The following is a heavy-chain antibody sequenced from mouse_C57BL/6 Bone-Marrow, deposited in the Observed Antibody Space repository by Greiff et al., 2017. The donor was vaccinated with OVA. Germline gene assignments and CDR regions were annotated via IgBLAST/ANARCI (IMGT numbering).Heavy chain of an antibody. V-gene: IGHV5-6*02. Sequence: DVKLVESGGDLVKPGGSLKLSCAASGFTFSSYGMSWVRQTPDKRLEWVATISSGGSYTYYPDSVKGRFTISRDNAKNTLYLQMSSLKSEDTAMYYSARPPYYDSAWCDYWGQGTLVTVSA. CDR1: GFTFSSYG. CDR2: ISSGGSYT. D-gene: IGHD2-4*01. CDR3: ARPPYYDSAWCDY. J-gene: IGHJ3*01.